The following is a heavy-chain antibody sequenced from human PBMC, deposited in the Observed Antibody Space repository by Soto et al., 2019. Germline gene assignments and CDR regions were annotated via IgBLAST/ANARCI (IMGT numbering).Heavy chain of an antibody. CDR3: ARDGDTAMVDYFGY. CDR1: GGTFSSYT. V-gene: IGHV1-69*08. Sequence: QVQLVQSGAEVKEPGSSVKVSCKASGGTFSSYTITWVRQAPGQGLEWMGRIIPILDISNYAQKFQGRVTXXAXNXXSTAYMELSSLRSEDTAVYYCARDGDTAMVDYFGYWGQGTLVTVSS. J-gene: IGHJ4*02. CDR2: IIPILDIS. D-gene: IGHD5-18*01.